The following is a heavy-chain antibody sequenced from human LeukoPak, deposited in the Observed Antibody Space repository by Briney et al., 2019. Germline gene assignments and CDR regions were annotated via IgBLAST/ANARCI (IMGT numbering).Heavy chain of an antibody. CDR2: IYSSGNT. V-gene: IGHV4-4*07. J-gene: IGHJ4*02. D-gene: IGHD6-6*01. CDR3: ARESYSSSTSGLHY. CDR1: GGSISNYY. Sequence: SETLSLTCTVSGGSISNYYWSWIRQAAGKGLEWIGRIYSSGNTSYNPSLKSRVTMSIDRSKNQFSLKLSSATAADTAVYYCARESYSSSTSGLHYWGQGTLVTVSS.